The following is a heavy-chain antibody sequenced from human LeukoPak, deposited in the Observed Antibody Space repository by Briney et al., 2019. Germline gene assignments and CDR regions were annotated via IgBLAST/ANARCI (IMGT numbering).Heavy chain of an antibody. V-gene: IGHV3-30*04. J-gene: IGHJ4*02. Sequence: SLXXSXAASGFTFSSYAMHWVRQAPGRGLEWVAVISYDGSNKYYADSVKGRFTISRDSSKNTRYLQMNSLRAEDRAVYYCXRGLIVGATYFDYWGQGTLVTVSS. CDR2: ISYDGSNK. CDR1: GFTFSSYA. D-gene: IGHD1-26*01. CDR3: XRGLIVGATYFDY.